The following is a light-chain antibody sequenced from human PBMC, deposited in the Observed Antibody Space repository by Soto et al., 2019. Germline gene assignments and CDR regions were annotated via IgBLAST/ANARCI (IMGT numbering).Light chain of an antibody. CDR2: AAS. Sequence: EIVLTQSPGTLSASPGERVTLSCRASQSVSSSSLAWYKQKPGQAPRLLIYAASSRATGIPDRFSGSGSGTDFTLTISRLEPEDFAVYSCQQYDTSPPTFGQGTKVDIK. CDR1: QSVSSSS. CDR3: QQYDTSPPT. J-gene: IGKJ1*01. V-gene: IGKV3-20*01.